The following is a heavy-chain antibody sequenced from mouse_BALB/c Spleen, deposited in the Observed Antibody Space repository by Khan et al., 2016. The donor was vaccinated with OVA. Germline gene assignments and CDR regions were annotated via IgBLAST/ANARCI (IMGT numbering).Heavy chain of an antibody. Sequence: EVQLQESGPDLVKPSQSLSLTCTVTGSSITSAYSWHWVRQFPGNKLEWMGYIHSSGVTNYNPSLKSRVSISRDTSKNQSFLQLNSVTTEDTATYYCARFDGSRAFDCWGQGSTLTVSA. D-gene: IGHD1-1*01. CDR2: IHSSGVT. V-gene: IGHV3-1*02. J-gene: IGHJ2*01. CDR1: GSSITSAYS. CDR3: ARFDGSRAFDC.